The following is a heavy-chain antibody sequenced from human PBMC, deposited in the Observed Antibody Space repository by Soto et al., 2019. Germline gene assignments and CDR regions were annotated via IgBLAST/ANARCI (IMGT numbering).Heavy chain of an antibody. J-gene: IGHJ3*02. CDR2: ISAYNGNT. V-gene: IGHV1-18*01. D-gene: IGHD4-17*01. CDR3: ARDQSTVTTDDAFDI. Sequence: ASVKVSCKASGYTFTRYGISWVRQAPGQGLEWMGWISAYNGNTNYAQKLQGRVTMTTDTSTSTAYMELRSLRSDDTAVYYCARDQSTVTTDDAFDIWGQGTMVTVSS. CDR1: GYTFTRYG.